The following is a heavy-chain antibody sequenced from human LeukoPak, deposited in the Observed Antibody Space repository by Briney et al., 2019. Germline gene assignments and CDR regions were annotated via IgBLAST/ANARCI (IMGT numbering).Heavy chain of an antibody. Sequence: SETLSLTCAVYGGSFSGYYWSWIRQPPGKGLEWIGEINHSGSTNYSPSLKSRVTISLDTSRNQFSLKLNSVTAADTAVYYCAKSNGYGLVDIWGQGAMVTVSS. CDR3: AKSNGYGLVDI. CDR1: GGSFSGYY. D-gene: IGHD3-10*01. J-gene: IGHJ3*02. V-gene: IGHV4-34*01. CDR2: INHSGST.